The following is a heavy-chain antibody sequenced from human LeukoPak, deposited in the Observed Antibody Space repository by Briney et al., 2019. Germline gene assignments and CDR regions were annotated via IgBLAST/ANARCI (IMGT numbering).Heavy chain of an antibody. J-gene: IGHJ4*02. D-gene: IGHD4-17*01. Sequence: SETLSLTCTVSGGSISIYYWNWIRQPPGKGLEWIGYIYYSGSTNYNPSLKSRVAISVDTSKNQFSLRLSSVTAADTAVYYCARSNDYGLNYFDYWGQGTLVTVSS. CDR3: ARSNDYGLNYFDY. V-gene: IGHV4-59*01. CDR1: GGSISIYY. CDR2: IYYSGST.